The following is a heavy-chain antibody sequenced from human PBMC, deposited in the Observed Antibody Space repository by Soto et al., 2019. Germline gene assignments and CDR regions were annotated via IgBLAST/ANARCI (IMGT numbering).Heavy chain of an antibody. J-gene: IGHJ4*02. D-gene: IGHD5-12*01. V-gene: IGHV4-59*01. CDR2: IYYSGST. CDR1: GGSISSYY. Sequence: SETLSLTCTVSGGSISSYYWSWIRQPPGKGLEWIGYIYYSGSTNYNPSLKSRVTISVDTSKNQFSLKLSSVTAADTAVYYCARGSFYSGYDHYDYWGQGTLVTVST. CDR3: ARGSFYSGYDHYDY.